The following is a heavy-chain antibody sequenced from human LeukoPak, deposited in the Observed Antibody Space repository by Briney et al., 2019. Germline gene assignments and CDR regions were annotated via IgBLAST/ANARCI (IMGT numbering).Heavy chain of an antibody. CDR3: ARGGDSSGLTIDY. CDR1: GGSISSYY. D-gene: IGHD3-22*01. J-gene: IGHJ4*02. V-gene: IGHV4-59*12. CDR2: IYYSGST. Sequence: KPSETLSLTCTVSGGSISSYYWSWIRQPPGKGLEWIGYIYYSGSTNYNPSLKSRVTISVDTSKNQFSLKLSSVTAADTAVYYCARGGDSSGLTIDYWGQGTLVTVSS.